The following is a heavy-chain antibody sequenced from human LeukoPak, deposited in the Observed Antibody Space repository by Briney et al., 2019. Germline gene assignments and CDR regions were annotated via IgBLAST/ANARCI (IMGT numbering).Heavy chain of an antibody. D-gene: IGHD6-13*01. CDR2: IYYSGST. CDR3: ARSVGIAAAGRAYNWFDP. CDR1: GGSISSSSYY. Sequence: SETLSLTCTVSGGSISSSSYYWSWIRQPPGKGLEWIGYIYYSGSTNYNPSLKSRVTISVDTSKNQFSLKLSSVTAADTAVYYCARSVGIAAAGRAYNWFDPWGQGTLVTVSS. V-gene: IGHV4-61*05. J-gene: IGHJ5*02.